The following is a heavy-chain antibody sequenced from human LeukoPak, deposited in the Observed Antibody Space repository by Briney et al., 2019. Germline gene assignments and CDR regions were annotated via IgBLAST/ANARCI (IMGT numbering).Heavy chain of an antibody. CDR1: GYTFTSYA. V-gene: IGHV1-3*01. CDR2: INAGNGNT. Sequence: ASVKVSCKASGYTFTSYAMHWVRQAPGQRLKWMGWINAGNGNTKYSQKFQGRVTITRDTSASTAYMELSSLRSEDTAVYYCARIVATNAFDIWGQGTMVTVSS. D-gene: IGHD5-12*01. CDR3: ARIVATNAFDI. J-gene: IGHJ3*02.